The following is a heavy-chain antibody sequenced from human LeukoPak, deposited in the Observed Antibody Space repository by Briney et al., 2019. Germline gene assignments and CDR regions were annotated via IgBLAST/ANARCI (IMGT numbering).Heavy chain of an antibody. CDR2: IIPIFGTA. J-gene: IGHJ5*02. D-gene: IGHD3-9*01. CDR3: AREYYDTPNWFDP. V-gene: IGHV1-69*13. CDR1: GGTFSSYA. Sequence: GASVKVSCKASGGTFSSYAISWVRQAPGQGLEWMGGIIPIFGTANYAQKFQGRVTITADESTSTAYMELSSLRSEDTAVYYCAREYYDTPNWFDPWGQGTLVTVSS.